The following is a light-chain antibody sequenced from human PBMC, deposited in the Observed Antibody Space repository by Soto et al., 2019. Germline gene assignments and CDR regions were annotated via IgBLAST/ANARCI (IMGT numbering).Light chain of an antibody. CDR2: AAS. Sequence: DVQMTQAPSSLSASVGDRVTITCRASQGISNYLAWYQQKPGKVPKLLIYAASILQSGVPSRFRGSGSGTDFTLTISSLQPEDVATYYCQKYNSAPRTFGGGNKVEIK. J-gene: IGKJ4*01. CDR3: QKYNSAPRT. CDR1: QGISNY. V-gene: IGKV1-27*01.